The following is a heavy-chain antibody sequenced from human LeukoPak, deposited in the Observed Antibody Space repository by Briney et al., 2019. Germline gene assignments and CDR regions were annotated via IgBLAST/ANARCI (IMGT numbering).Heavy chain of an antibody. CDR3: ARSGPTAGRPDGYI. V-gene: IGHV4-39*07. CDR1: GDSVSTTSFY. D-gene: IGHD2-2*01. Sequence: SETLSLTCTVSGDSVSTTSFYWGWIRQPPGKGLDCLGTTYSRGSTYNPSLTSRVTISVDRSKNQFSLKQSSVTAADTAVYYCARSGPTAGRPDGYIWGQGTMVTVSS. J-gene: IGHJ3*02. CDR2: TYSRGST.